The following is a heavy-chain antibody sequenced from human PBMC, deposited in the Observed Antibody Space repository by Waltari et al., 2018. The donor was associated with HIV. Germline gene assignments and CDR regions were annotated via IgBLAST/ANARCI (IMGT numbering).Heavy chain of an antibody. D-gene: IGHD4-17*01. Sequence: QVRLVQSGAEVKKPGSSVKVSCKASGGSFSTYAVAWVRQAPGHGLELRGGIIPMLDTTNDAQKFQGRVTITADKSTNTAYLEVSRLSSEDTAIYFCASGGSAVTYFDFWGQGTMVTVSS. CDR3: ASGGSAVTYFDF. CDR2: IIPMLDTT. CDR1: GGSFSTYA. V-gene: IGHV1-69*06. J-gene: IGHJ4*02.